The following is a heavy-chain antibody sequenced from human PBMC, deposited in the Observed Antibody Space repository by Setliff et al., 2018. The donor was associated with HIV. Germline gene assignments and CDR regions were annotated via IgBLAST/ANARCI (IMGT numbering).Heavy chain of an antibody. CDR1: GYTFTSYG. CDR3: ARDGYCRTTSCHIDY. J-gene: IGHJ4*02. D-gene: IGHD2-2*02. Sequence: ASVKVSCKASGYTFTSYGISWVRQAPGKGLEWMGWINPNRGDTNYAQKFQGRVTMTRDTSITTVYMELRTLTSDDTAVFYCARDGYCRTTSCHIDYWGQGTLVTVSS. CDR2: INPNRGDT. V-gene: IGHV1-2*02.